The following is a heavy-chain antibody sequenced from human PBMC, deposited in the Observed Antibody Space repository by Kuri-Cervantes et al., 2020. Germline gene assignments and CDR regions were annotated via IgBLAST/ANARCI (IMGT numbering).Heavy chain of an antibody. CDR2: INHSGST. V-gene: IGHV4-34*01. D-gene: IGHD3-22*01. Sequence: GSLRLSCAVYGGSFRGYYWSWIRQPPGKGLEWIGEINHSGSTNYNPSLKSRVTISVDTSKNQFSLKLSSVTAADTAVYYCARGLGYYDSSGYYTYWGQGTLVTVSS. J-gene: IGHJ4*02. CDR3: ARGLGYYDSSGYYTY. CDR1: GGSFRGYY.